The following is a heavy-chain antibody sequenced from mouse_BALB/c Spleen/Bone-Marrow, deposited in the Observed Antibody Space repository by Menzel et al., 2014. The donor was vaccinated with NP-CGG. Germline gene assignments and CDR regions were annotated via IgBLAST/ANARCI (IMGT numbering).Heavy chain of an antibody. D-gene: IGHD1-2*01. CDR1: GSNIKDTY. Sequence: VHVKQSGAELVKPGASVKLSCTASGSNIKDTYMHWVKQRPEQGLEWIGRIDPANGNTKYDPKFQGKATITADTSSNTAYLQLSSLTSEDTAVYYCARYYYGYYFDYLGQGTTLTVSS. CDR3: ARYYYGYYFDY. V-gene: IGHV14-3*02. J-gene: IGHJ2*01. CDR2: IDPANGNT.